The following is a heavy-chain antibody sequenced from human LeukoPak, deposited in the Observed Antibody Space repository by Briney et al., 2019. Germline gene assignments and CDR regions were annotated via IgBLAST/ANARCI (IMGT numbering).Heavy chain of an antibody. Sequence: GASVKVSCKASGNTFTRNYIQWVRQAPGQGLEWMGIISPSGDSTTYAQKFQGRVTMTRDTSTRTVYMELSSLRSEDTAVYYCARGSGRNVMVDWWGQGTLVTVSS. D-gene: IGHD6-19*01. V-gene: IGHV1-46*03. CDR1: GNTFTRNY. J-gene: IGHJ4*02. CDR2: ISPSGDST. CDR3: ARGSGRNVMVDW.